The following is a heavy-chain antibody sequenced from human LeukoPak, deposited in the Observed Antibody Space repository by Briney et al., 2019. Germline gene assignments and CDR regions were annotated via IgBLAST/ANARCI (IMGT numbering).Heavy chain of an antibody. V-gene: IGHV4-4*07. J-gene: IGHJ4*02. CDR1: GGSISSYY. CDR2: IYTSGST. Sequence: SETLSLTCTVSGGSISSYYWSWIRQPPGKGLEWIGRIYTSGSTNYNPSLKSRVTMSVDTSKNQFSLKLSSVTAADTAVYYCARVSVFSGWPYYFDYWGQGTLVTVSS. D-gene: IGHD6-19*01. CDR3: ARVSVFSGWPYYFDY.